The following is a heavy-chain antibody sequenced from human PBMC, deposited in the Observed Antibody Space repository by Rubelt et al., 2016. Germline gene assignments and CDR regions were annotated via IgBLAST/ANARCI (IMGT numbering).Heavy chain of an antibody. CDR1: GYTFTTYG. Sequence: QVQLVQSGAEVKKPGASVKVSCKASGYTFTTYGISWVRQAPGQGLEWMGWIGTYNGKTNYAQKSQGRVTRTTDTSTSTAYMELRSLRSDDTAVYYCARDPTTRFTSTGWFDPWGQGTLVTVSS. V-gene: IGHV1-18*01. D-gene: IGHD5-12*01. J-gene: IGHJ5*02. CDR3: ARDPTTRFTSTGWFDP. CDR2: IGTYNGKT.